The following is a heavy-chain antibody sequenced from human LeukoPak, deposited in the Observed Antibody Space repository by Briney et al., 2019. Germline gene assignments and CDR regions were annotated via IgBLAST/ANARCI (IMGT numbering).Heavy chain of an antibody. D-gene: IGHD3-10*01. Sequence: GGSLRLSCAASGFTFSSYWMHWVRQAPGKGLVWVSRINSDGSSTSYADSVKGRFTISRDNAKNTLYPQMNSLRAEDTAVYYCAREGYYYGSGSYPIDYWGQGTLVTVSS. V-gene: IGHV3-74*01. CDR3: AREGYYYGSGSYPIDY. CDR1: GFTFSSYW. CDR2: INSDGSST. J-gene: IGHJ4*02.